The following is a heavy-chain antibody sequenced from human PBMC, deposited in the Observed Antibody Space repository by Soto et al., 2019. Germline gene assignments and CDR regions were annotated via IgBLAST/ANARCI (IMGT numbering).Heavy chain of an antibody. V-gene: IGHV1-2*04. CDR1: GYTFTGYY. Sequence: ASVKVSCKASGYTFTGYYMHWVLQAPGQGLEWMGWINPNSGGTNYAQKFQGWVTMTRDTSISTAYMELSRLRSDDTAVYYCARRYSSSLDAFDIWGQGTMVTVSS. J-gene: IGHJ3*02. CDR3: ARRYSSSLDAFDI. D-gene: IGHD6-6*01. CDR2: INPNSGGT.